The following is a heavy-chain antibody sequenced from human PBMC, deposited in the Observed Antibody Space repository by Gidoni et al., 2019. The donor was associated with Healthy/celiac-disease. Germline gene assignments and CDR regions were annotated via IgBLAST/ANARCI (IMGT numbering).Heavy chain of an antibody. CDR2: ISGSGGST. Sequence: EVQLVESGGGLVQPGGSLRLSCAASGFTFSSYAMSWVRQAPGKGLEWVSAISGSGGSTYYADSVKGRFTISRDNSKNTLYLQMNSLRAEDTAVYYCAKGDSSGYYFYYGMDVWGQGTTVTVSS. V-gene: IGHV3-23*04. D-gene: IGHD3-22*01. J-gene: IGHJ6*02. CDR3: AKGDSSGYYFYYGMDV. CDR1: GFTFSSYA.